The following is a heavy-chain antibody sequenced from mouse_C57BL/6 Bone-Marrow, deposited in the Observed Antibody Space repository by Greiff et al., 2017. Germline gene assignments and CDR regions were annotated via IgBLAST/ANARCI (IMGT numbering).Heavy chain of an antibody. CDR2: ISSGSSTI. CDR1: GFTFSDYG. CDR3: AREDGYDGWYFDG. Sequence: DVKLVESGGGLVKPGGSLTLSCAASGFTFSDYGMHWVRQAPEKGLEWVAYISSGSSTIYYADTVKGRVTISRDNAKNTLFLQMTSLRSEDTAMYYCAREDGYDGWYFDGWGTGTTVTVAS. V-gene: IGHV5-17*01. J-gene: IGHJ1*03. D-gene: IGHD2-2*01.